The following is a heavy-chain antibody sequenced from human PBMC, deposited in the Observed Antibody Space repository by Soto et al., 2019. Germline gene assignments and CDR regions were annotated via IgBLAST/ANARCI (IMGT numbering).Heavy chain of an antibody. Sequence: SETLSLTCSVSTGSMSTYYWTWSRQSPGKGLEWIGQISHTGRTKYNPSLESRVTISVDTSRKQFSLKLTSVTAADTALYYCARDDTTGLFDFWGQGTLVTVSS. CDR1: TGSMSTYY. J-gene: IGHJ4*02. V-gene: IGHV4-59*01. D-gene: IGHD4-17*01. CDR2: ISHTGRT. CDR3: ARDDTTGLFDF.